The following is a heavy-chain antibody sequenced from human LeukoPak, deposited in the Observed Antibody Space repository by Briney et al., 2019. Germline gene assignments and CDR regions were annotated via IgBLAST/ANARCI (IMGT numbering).Heavy chain of an antibody. CDR2: IQYSGST. CDR3: ARYSGSSAGDWFDP. D-gene: IGHD1-26*01. J-gene: IGHJ5*02. CDR1: GGSISSYY. V-gene: IGHV4-59*08. Sequence: PSETLSLTCTVSGGSISSYYWSWIRQPPGKGLECIGYIQYSGSTNYNPSLKSRVTISVDTSKNRFSLKLNSVTAADTAVYYCARYSGSSAGDWFDPWGQGTLVTVSS.